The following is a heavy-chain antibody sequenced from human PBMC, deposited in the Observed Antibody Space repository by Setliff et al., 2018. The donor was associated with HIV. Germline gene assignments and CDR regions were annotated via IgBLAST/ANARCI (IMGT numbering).Heavy chain of an antibody. V-gene: IGHV4-59*11. Sequence: SETLSLTCTVSGGSMNIHYWSWIRQPPGKGLEWIGNIFYSGSTNYNPSLKSRVTISLDTSKNQFSLKLSSVTAADTAVYFCARVNTMVRGLDYWGQGTLVTVS. CDR3: ARVNTMVRGLDY. CDR1: GGSMNIHY. CDR2: IFYSGST. D-gene: IGHD3-10*01. J-gene: IGHJ4*02.